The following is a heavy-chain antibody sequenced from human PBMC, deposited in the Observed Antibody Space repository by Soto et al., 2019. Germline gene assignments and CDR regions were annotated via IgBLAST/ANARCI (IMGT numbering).Heavy chain of an antibody. Sequence: QVQLVQSGAEVKKPGSSVKVSCKASGGTFSRYSITGVRQAPRHGLEWRGRIIPIFCIPTYAQKLQGRVTFTADESTSTAYMELSSLRSDDTAVYYCAREDRDRETGLVPAAIDGMDVWGQGTTVTVSS. CDR2: IIPIFCIP. CDR1: GGTFSRYS. V-gene: IGHV1-69*08. D-gene: IGHD2-2*01. J-gene: IGHJ6*02. CDR3: AREDRDRETGLVPAAIDGMDV.